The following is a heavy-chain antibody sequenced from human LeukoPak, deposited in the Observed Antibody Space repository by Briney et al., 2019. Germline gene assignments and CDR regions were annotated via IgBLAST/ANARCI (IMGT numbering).Heavy chain of an antibody. CDR2: ISTYNGNT. V-gene: IGHV1-18*01. Sequence: ASVKVSCKASGYTFTSYGIIWVRQAPGQGLERMGWISTYNGNTNYAQKIQGRVTMTTDTSTSTAYMELRSLRSDDTAVYYCARDLPYSSSWESIDYWGQGTLVTVSS. CDR1: GYTFTSYG. D-gene: IGHD6-13*01. CDR3: ARDLPYSSSWESIDY. J-gene: IGHJ4*02.